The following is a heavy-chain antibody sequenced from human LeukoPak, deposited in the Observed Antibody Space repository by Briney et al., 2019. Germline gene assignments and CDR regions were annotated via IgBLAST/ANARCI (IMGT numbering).Heavy chain of an antibody. V-gene: IGHV4-59*01. Sequence: SETLSLTCTVSGGSISSYYWSWIRQPPGKGLEWIGYIYYSGSTNYNPSLKSRVIISVDTSKNQFSLKLSSVTAADTAVYYCARGGGIFGVVLEYYFDYWGQGTLVTVSS. J-gene: IGHJ4*02. CDR3: ARGGGIFGVVLEYYFDY. CDR2: IYYSGST. D-gene: IGHD3-3*01. CDR1: GGSISSYY.